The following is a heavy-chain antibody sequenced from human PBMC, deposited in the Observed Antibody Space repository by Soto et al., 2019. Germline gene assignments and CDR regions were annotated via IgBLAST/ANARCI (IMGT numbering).Heavy chain of an antibody. CDR1: GGSVSSGSYY. CDR3: ARDNGYSYGYFDY. J-gene: IGHJ4*02. V-gene: IGHV4-61*01. Sequence: PSETLSLTCTVSGGSVSSGSYYWTWIRQPPGKGLEWIGCLYNSGSTNYNPALKSRATISVDTSKNQFSLRLSSVTAADTAMYYCARDNGYSYGYFDYWGQGTLVTVSS. CDR2: LYNSGST. D-gene: IGHD5-18*01.